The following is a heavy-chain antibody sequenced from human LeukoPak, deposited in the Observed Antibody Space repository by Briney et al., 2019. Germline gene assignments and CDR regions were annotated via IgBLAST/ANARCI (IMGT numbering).Heavy chain of an antibody. V-gene: IGHV3-23*01. CDR2: ISGSGGST. J-gene: IGHJ1*01. CDR1: GFTFSSYA. CDR3: ARDYDYVWGSYRYTPGGFQH. D-gene: IGHD3-16*02. Sequence: GGSLRLSCAASGFTFSSYAMSWVRQAPGKGLEWVSAISGSGGSTYYADSVKGRFTISRDNSKNTLYLQMNSLRAEDTAVYYCARDYDYVWGSYRYTPGGFQHWGQGTLVTVSS.